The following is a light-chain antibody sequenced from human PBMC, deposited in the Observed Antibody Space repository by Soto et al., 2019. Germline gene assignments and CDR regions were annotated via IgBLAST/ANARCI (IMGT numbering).Light chain of an antibody. CDR3: AAWDDSLSGQVV. J-gene: IGLJ2*01. CDR2: SNN. V-gene: IGLV1-47*01. CDR1: GSNIGSTY. Sequence: QSVLTQPPSASGAPGQRVTISCSGSGSNIGSTYVYWYQQLPGTAPKPLIYSNNQRPSGVPDRFSGSKSGTSASLAISGLRSEDEADYYCAAWDDSLSGQVVFGGGTKLTVL.